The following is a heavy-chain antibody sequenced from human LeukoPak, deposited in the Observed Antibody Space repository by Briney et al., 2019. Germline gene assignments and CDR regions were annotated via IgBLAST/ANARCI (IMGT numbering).Heavy chain of an antibody. V-gene: IGHV4-31*03. CDR1: GGSISSGGYY. CDR2: IYYSGST. J-gene: IGHJ4*02. Sequence: SETLSLTCTVSGGSISSGGYYWSWIRQHPGKGLERIGYIYYSGSTYYNPSLKSRVTISVDTSKNQFSLKLSSVTAADTAVYYCARVRNADYDILTGYFDYWGQGTLVTVSS. D-gene: IGHD3-9*01. CDR3: ARVRNADYDILTGYFDY.